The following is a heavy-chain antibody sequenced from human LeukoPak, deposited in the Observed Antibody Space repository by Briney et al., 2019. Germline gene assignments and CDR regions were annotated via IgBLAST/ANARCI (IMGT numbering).Heavy chain of an antibody. CDR1: GFTFSSYG. CDR2: IRYDGSNK. J-gene: IGHJ4*02. CDR3: ARDTDYDILTGYYKGDLYDY. V-gene: IGHV3-30*02. D-gene: IGHD3-9*01. Sequence: GGSLRLSCAASGFTFSSYGMHWVRQAPGKGLEWVAFIRYDGSNKYYADSVKGRFTISRDNSKNSLYLQMNSLRAEDTAVYYCARDTDYDILTGYYKGDLYDYWGQGTLVTVSS.